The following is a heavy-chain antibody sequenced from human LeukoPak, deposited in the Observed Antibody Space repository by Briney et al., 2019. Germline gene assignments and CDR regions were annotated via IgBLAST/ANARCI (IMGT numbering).Heavy chain of an antibody. J-gene: IGHJ4*02. V-gene: IGHV4-34*01. CDR1: GGSFSGYY. D-gene: IGHD3-22*01. CDR3: ARGAHYYDTSGYLMPLNY. Sequence: PSETLSLTCAVYGGSFSGYYWSWIRQPPGKGLEWIGEINHSGSTNYNPSLKSRVTISVDTSKNQFSPKLSSVTAADTAVYYCARGAHYYDTSGYLMPLNYWGQGTLVTVSS. CDR2: INHSGST.